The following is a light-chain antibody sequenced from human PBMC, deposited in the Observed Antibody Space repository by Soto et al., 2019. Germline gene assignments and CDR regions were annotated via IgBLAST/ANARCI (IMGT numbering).Light chain of an antibody. CDR3: QQDYNLPRWT. Sequence: EIVMTQSPATLSVSPGERATLSCRASQGVSRKLAWYQQTRGQAPRLLIYGASTRATGIPARFSGSGSGTDFTLTISSLQPEDFAVYYCQQDYNLPRWTFGQGTKVDIK. J-gene: IGKJ1*01. CDR2: GAS. V-gene: IGKV3D-15*01. CDR1: QGVSRK.